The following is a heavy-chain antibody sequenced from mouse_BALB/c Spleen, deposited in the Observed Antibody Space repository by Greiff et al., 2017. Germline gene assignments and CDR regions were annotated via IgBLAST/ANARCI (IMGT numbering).Heavy chain of an antibody. CDR2: IYPGDGDT. Sequence: QVQLKQSGAELVRPGSSVKISCKASGYAFSSYWMNWVKQRPGQGLEWIGQIYPGDGDTNYNGKFKGKATLTADKSSSTAYMQLSSLTSEDSAVYFCARGGSSYGYYAMDYWGQGTSVTVSS. CDR1: GYAFSSYW. J-gene: IGHJ4*01. V-gene: IGHV1-80*01. CDR3: ARGGSSYGYYAMDY. D-gene: IGHD1-1*01.